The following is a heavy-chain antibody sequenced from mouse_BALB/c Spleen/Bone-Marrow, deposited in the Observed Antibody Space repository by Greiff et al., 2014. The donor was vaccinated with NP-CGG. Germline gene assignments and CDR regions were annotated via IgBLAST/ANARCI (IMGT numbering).Heavy chain of an antibody. CDR1: GYAFSTYW. D-gene: IGHD3-1*01. J-gene: IGHJ2*01. CDR3: ARVGFSFDY. Sequence: QVHVKQSGAELVRPGSSVKISCKASGYAFSTYWMNWVKQRPGQGLEWIGQIYPGDGDTNYNGKFKGKATLTADRSPSTASMQLSSLTSEDSAVYFCARVGFSFDYWGQGTTLTVSS. V-gene: IGHV1-80*01. CDR2: IYPGDGDT.